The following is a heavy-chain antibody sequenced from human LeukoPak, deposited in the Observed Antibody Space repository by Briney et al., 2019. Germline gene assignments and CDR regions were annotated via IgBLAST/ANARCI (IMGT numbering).Heavy chain of an antibody. CDR2: LSAYNGHT. D-gene: IGHD2-8*01. Sequence: GASVKVSCKASGYTFTSHYIAWVRQPPGQGQEWMGGLSAYNGHTNYAQKFQGRVPMTTDASTSTAYMELRSLRSDDTAVYYCARDLIRGKWPPGEFDPWGQGTLVTVSS. CDR1: GYTFTSHY. CDR3: ARDLIRGKWPPGEFDP. J-gene: IGHJ5*02. V-gene: IGHV1-18*04.